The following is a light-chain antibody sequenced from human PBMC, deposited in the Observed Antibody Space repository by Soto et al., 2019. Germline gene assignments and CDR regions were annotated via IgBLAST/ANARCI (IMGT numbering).Light chain of an antibody. CDR1: QSVRNSY. CDR3: QQYGSSPYT. V-gene: IGKV3-20*01. CDR2: GAS. Sequence: EILLTQSPGTLSLSPRERATLSCRASQSVRNSYLAWYQQKPGQAPRLLIYGASGRATGIPDRFSGSGSGTDFTLTISRLEPEDFAVYYCQQYGSSPYTFGQGTKLE. J-gene: IGKJ2*01.